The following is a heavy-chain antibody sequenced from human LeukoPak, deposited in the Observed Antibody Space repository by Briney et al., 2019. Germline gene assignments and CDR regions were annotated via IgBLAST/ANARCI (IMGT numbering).Heavy chain of an antibody. CDR2: INTNTGNP. CDR3: ARGDGQGLWPLDY. D-gene: IGHD3-10*01. J-gene: IGHJ4*02. CDR1: GYTFTRYI. Sequence: ASVKVSCKASGYTFTRYIMNWVRQAPGQGLEWMGWINTNTGNPTYAQGFTGRFVFSLDTSVSTAYLQISSLKAEDSVVYYCARGDGQGLWPLDYWGQGTLVTVSS. V-gene: IGHV7-4-1*02.